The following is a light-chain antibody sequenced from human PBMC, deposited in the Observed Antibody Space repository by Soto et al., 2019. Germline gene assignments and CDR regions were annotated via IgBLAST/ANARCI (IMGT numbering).Light chain of an antibody. CDR2: DND. V-gene: IGLV1-51*01. J-gene: IGLJ2*01. Sequence: QSVLTQPPSVSAAPGQKVTISCSGSSSNIGNNYVSWYQQLPGTAPKLLIYDNDKRTSGIPDRFSGSRSGTSGTLGITGLQTGDEADYYCGTWDSSLSVVIFGGGTKLTVL. CDR1: SSNIGNNY. CDR3: GTWDSSLSVVI.